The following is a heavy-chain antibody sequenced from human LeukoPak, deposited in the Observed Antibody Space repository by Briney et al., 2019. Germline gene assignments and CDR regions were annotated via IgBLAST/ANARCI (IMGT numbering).Heavy chain of an antibody. CDR2: ISNGGGRT. Sequence: GALRLSCAASGFIFNNYGLIWVRQAPGKGLEWVSAISNGGGRTNYADFVKGRFTISSNNKKNTLFLQINRMRAEDTALYYCAKGSSGYFVDLWGQGTLVTVSS. J-gene: IGHJ5*02. CDR1: GFIFNNYG. CDR3: AKGSSGYFVDL. D-gene: IGHD3-22*01. V-gene: IGHV3-23*01.